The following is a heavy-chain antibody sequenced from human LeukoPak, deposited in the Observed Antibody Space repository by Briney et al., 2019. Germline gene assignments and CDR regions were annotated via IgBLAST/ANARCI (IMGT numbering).Heavy chain of an antibody. CDR3: ATPRRPTDYYYYYMNV. CDR1: GGTFSTYP. CDR2: IIPIFGEP. J-gene: IGHJ6*03. D-gene: IGHD4-11*01. V-gene: IGHV1-69*02. Sequence: SVKVSCNLSGGTFSTYPINWVRQAPGQGLEWMGKIIPIFGEPDYAQKFQGRVTITADKSTNTAFMELISVRSDDTAVYYCATPRRPTDYYYYYMNVWGNGTTVTVSS.